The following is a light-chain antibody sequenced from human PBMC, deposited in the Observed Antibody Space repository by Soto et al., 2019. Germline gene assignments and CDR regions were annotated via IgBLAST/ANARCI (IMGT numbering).Light chain of an antibody. CDR1: HSVGST. CDR2: DTS. CDR3: QHFVNSLTWT. Sequence: ETVMSQSPSTLSVSPGERATLSCRASHSVGSTLAWYQQKPGQAPRLLMYDTSTRATGIPARFSGSGSGADFTLTISRLEPEDFAVYYCQHFVNSLTWTFAQGTKVDTK. J-gene: IGKJ1*01. V-gene: IGKV3-15*01.